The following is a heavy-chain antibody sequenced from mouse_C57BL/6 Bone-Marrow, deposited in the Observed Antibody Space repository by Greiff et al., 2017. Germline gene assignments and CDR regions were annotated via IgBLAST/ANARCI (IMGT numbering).Heavy chain of an antibody. CDR1: GYAFTNYL. CDR3: ARRLLPYAMDY. J-gene: IGHJ4*01. CDR2: INPGSGGT. Sequence: VKLMESGAELVRPGTSVKVSCKASGYAFTNYLIEWVKQRPGQGLEWIGVINPGSGGTNYNEKFKGKATLTADKSSSTAYMQLSSLTSDDSAVYFCARRLLPYAMDYWGQGTSVTVSS. D-gene: IGHD2-3*01. V-gene: IGHV1-54*01.